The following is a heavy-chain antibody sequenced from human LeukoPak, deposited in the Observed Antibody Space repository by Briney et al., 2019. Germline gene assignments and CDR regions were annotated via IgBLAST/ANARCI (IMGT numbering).Heavy chain of an antibody. CDR3: AREGMYQLLWGFDY. Sequence: PSETLSLTCTVSSGSFRTYYWSWIRQPPGKGLEWIGEINHSGSTNYNPSLKSRVTISVDTSKNQFSLKLSSVTAADTAVYYCAREGMYQLLWGFDYWGQGTLVTVSS. CDR1: SGSFRTYY. J-gene: IGHJ4*02. D-gene: IGHD2-2*01. CDR2: INHSGST. V-gene: IGHV4-34*01.